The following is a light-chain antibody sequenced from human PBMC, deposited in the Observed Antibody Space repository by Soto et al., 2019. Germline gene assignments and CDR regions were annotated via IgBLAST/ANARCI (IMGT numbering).Light chain of an antibody. CDR1: SSDVGSFNR. Sequence: QSALTQPPSVSGSPGQSVTISCTGTSSDVGSFNRVSWYQQPPDTAPKLMIYEVSNRPSGVPDRFSGSKSGNTASLTISGLQAEDEADYYCSSYTISTTLVFGGGTKLTVL. V-gene: IGLV2-18*02. CDR3: SSYTISTTLV. CDR2: EVS. J-gene: IGLJ2*01.